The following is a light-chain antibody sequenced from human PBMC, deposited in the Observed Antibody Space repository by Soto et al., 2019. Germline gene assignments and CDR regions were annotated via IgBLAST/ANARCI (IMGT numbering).Light chain of an antibody. V-gene: IGKV1-27*01. J-gene: IGKJ1*01. CDR1: QGISNY. CDR2: AAS. CDR3: QKYNSPPWT. Sequence: DIQMTQSPSSLSASVGDRVTITCRASQGISNYLAWYQQKPGKVPKLLIYAASTLQSGVKSRFSGSGSGTDFTVTISSLQPQDVATYYCQKYNSPPWTFGQGTKVEIK.